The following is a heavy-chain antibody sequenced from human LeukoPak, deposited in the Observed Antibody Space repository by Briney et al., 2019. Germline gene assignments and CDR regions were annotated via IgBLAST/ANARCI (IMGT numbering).Heavy chain of an antibody. V-gene: IGHV3-21*01. Sequence: GGSLRLSCAVSGFTFSSYAMNWVRQTPGKGLEWLSSISSTANYIYYADSVKGRFTISRDNAKNSLYLQMNSLRAEDTAVYFCARDAVVGATCFDYWGQRTLVAVSS. J-gene: IGHJ4*02. CDR1: GFTFSSYA. CDR3: ARDAVVGATCFDY. D-gene: IGHD1-26*01. CDR2: ISSTANYI.